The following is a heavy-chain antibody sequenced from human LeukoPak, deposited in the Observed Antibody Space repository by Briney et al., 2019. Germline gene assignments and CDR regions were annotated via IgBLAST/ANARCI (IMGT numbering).Heavy chain of an antibody. V-gene: IGHV3-21*01. Sequence: GGSLRLSCAASGFTFSSHSMNWVRQAPGKGLEWVSSISSGGRYINYADSVRGRFTISRDNAKNSLYLQMNSLRAEDTAVYYCARGPYCGGDRYQYYFDYWGQGTLVIVSS. CDR2: ISSGGRYI. CDR3: ARGPYCGGDRYQYYFDY. D-gene: IGHD2-21*02. J-gene: IGHJ4*02. CDR1: GFTFSSHS.